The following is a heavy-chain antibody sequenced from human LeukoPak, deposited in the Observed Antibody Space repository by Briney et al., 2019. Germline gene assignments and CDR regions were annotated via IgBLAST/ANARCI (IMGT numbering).Heavy chain of an antibody. CDR1: GFTFSIFS. Sequence: GGSLRLSCAASGFTFSIFSMNWVRQAPGKGLEWVSYISNSGRIIKYADSVKGRFTISRDYAKNSLYLQMNSLRAEDTAVYYCARDKVVGFGECFDLWGRGTLVTVSS. V-gene: IGHV3-48*04. J-gene: IGHJ2*01. CDR2: ISNSGRII. CDR3: ARDKVVGFGECFDL. D-gene: IGHD3-10*01.